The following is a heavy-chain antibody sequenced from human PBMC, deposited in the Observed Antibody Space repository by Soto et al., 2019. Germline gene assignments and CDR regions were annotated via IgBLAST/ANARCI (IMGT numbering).Heavy chain of an antibody. CDR1: GGSISSGGYS. CDR2: IYHSGST. V-gene: IGHV4-30-2*01. D-gene: IGHD2-2*01. CDR3: ASVPTP. J-gene: IGHJ5*02. Sequence: QLQLQESGSGLVKPSQTLSLTCAVSGGSISSGGYSWSWIRQPPGKGLEWIGYIYHSGSTYYNSSIKGRGTISVARSKTQFSLKLSSVTAADTAVYYCASVPTPWGQGTLVTVSS.